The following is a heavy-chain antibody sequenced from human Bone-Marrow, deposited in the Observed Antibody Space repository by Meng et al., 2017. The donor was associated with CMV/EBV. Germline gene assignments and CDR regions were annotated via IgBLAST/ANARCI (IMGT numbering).Heavy chain of an antibody. Sequence: SVKVSCKASGGTFSSYAISWVRQAPGQRLEWMGGIIPIFGTANYAQKSQGRVTITTDESTSTAYVELSSLRSEDTAVYYCARDEIVVVPRYYYYGMDVWGQGTTVTVSS. D-gene: IGHD2-2*01. V-gene: IGHV1-69*05. CDR1: GGTFSSYA. CDR2: IIPIFGTA. CDR3: ARDEIVVVPRYYYYGMDV. J-gene: IGHJ6*02.